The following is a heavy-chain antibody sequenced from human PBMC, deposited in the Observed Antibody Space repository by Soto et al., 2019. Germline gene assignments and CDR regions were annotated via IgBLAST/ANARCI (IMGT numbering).Heavy chain of an antibody. V-gene: IGHV5-10-1*01. CDR1: GYSFAGYW. D-gene: IGHD3-22*01. CDR3: ARQIYDSDTGPNFQYYFDS. CDR2: IDPSDSQT. Sequence: GESLQISCKGSGYSFAGYWITWVRQKPGKGLEWMGRIDPSDSQTYYSPSFRGHVTISATKSITTVFLQWSNLRASDTAMYYCARQIYDSDTGPNFQYYFDSWGQGTPVTVSS. J-gene: IGHJ4*02.